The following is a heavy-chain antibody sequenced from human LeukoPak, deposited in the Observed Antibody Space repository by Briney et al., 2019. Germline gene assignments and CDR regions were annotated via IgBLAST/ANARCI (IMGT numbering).Heavy chain of an antibody. D-gene: IGHD3-10*01. Sequence: SETLSLTCAVSGGSISSYYWSWVRQPAGKGLEWIGRIYTSGSTNYNPSLKSRVTMSVDTSKNQFSLKLSSVTAEDTAVYYCARDRSGYSNCFDPWGQGTPVTVSS. CDR2: IYTSGST. CDR1: GGSISSYY. J-gene: IGHJ5*02. V-gene: IGHV4-4*07. CDR3: ARDRSGYSNCFDP.